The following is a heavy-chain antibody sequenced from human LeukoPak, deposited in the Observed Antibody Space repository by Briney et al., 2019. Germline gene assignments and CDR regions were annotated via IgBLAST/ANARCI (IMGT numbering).Heavy chain of an antibody. CDR1: GFTFSNHW. CDR2: IKQDGSEK. J-gene: IGHJ4*02. D-gene: IGHD1-1*01. V-gene: IGHV3-7*05. CDR3: ARKGGTPDY. Sequence: PGGSLRLSCVGSGFTFSNHWMSWVRQAPGKGLEWVANIKQDGSEKSYVDSVKGRFAISRDNAQNSLHLQMNSLRADDTAVDYCARKGGTPDYWGQGTLVTVSS.